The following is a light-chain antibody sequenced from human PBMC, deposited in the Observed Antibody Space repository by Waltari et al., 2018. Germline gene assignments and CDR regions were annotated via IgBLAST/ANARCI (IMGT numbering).Light chain of an antibody. Sequence: TQSPGTLSLSPGERATLSCRASQSVSSSYLAWYQQKPGQDPRLLIYGASSRATGIPDRFSGSGSGTDFTLTISRLEPEDFAVYYCQQYGSSRTFGQGTKVEIK. CDR3: QQYGSSRT. J-gene: IGKJ1*01. CDR1: QSVSSSY. CDR2: GAS. V-gene: IGKV3-20*01.